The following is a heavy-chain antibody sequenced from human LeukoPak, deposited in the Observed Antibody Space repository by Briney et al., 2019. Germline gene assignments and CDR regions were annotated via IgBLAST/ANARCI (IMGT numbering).Heavy chain of an antibody. CDR1: GFTFSSYA. V-gene: IGHV3-30*04. D-gene: IGHD3-16*01. CDR3: ARDRITLPDY. Sequence: GRSLRLSCAASGFTFSSYAMHWVGQAPGKGLEWVAVISYDGSNKYYADSVKGRFTISRDNSKNTLYLQMNSLRAEDTAVYYCARDRITLPDYWGQGTLVTVSS. CDR2: ISYDGSNK. J-gene: IGHJ4*02.